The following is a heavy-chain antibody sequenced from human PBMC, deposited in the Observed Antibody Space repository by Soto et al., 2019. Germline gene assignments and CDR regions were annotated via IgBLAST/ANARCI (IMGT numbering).Heavy chain of an antibody. D-gene: IGHD3-3*01. V-gene: IGHV3-23*01. CDR1: GFTFSTHS. Sequence: EVQLLESGGGLVQPGGSLRLSCAASGFTFSTHSMIWVRQAPDKGLEWVSAISGSGGSTYYADSVRGRFTISRDSSKNTLYLQMNSLRSEDTAVYYCAKDGGYWDQGALVTVSP. CDR2: ISGSGGST. CDR3: AKDGGY. J-gene: IGHJ4*02.